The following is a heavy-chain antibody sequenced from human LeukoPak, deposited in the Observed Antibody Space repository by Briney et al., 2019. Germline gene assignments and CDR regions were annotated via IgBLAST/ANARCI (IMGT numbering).Heavy chain of an antibody. CDR1: GGSISSYY. V-gene: IGHV4-4*07. D-gene: IGHD3-22*01. CDR3: ARDYYDSSGYWYYFDY. Sequence: PSETLSLTCTVSGGSISSYYWSWIRQPAGKGLEWIGRIYTSGSTNYNPSLKSRVTMSVDTSKNQFSLKLSSVTAADTAVYYCARDYYDSSGYWYYFDYWGQGTLVTVSS. CDR2: IYTSGST. J-gene: IGHJ4*02.